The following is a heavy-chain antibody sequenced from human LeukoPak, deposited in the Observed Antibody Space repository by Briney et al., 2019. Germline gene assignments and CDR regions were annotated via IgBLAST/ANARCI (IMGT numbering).Heavy chain of an antibody. Sequence: GGSLRLSCAASGFTFTSYWMSWVRQALGKGLEWVANIKQDGSEKYYEDSVKGRFTISRDNAKNSLYLQMNSLRAEDTAVYYCAREVKEGGYNPYYYYYGMDVWDQGTTVTVSS. V-gene: IGHV3-7*01. CDR2: IKQDGSEK. CDR1: GFTFTSYW. J-gene: IGHJ6*02. D-gene: IGHD5-24*01. CDR3: AREVKEGGYNPYYYYYGMDV.